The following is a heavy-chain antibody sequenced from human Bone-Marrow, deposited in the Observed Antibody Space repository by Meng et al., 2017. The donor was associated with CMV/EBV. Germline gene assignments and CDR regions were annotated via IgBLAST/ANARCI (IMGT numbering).Heavy chain of an antibody. J-gene: IGHJ4*02. D-gene: IGHD1-1*01. CDR3: ARGPPEKNWRDC. Sequence: ASVKVSCKASGYTFTGYYMHWVRQAPGQGLEWLGWMRPNSGGTGYAQKFQGRVTMTSDTSISTAYMELGSLTSEDTAVYYCARGPPEKNWRDCWGQGTLVTVSS. CDR2: MRPNSGGT. V-gene: IGHV1-8*02. CDR1: GYTFTGYY.